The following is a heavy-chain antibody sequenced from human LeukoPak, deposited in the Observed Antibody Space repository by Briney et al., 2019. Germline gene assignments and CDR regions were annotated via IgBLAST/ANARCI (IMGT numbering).Heavy chain of an antibody. D-gene: IGHD3-22*01. CDR1: GFTFSSYG. V-gene: IGHV3-30*02. J-gene: IGHJ4*02. CDR2: IRYDGSNK. Sequence: GGSLRLSCAASGFTFSSYGMHWVRQAPGKGLEWVAFIRYDGSNKYYADSVKGRFAISRDNSKNTLYLQMNSLRAEDTAVYYCAKADSSGYYNFDYWGQGTLVTVSS. CDR3: AKADSSGYYNFDY.